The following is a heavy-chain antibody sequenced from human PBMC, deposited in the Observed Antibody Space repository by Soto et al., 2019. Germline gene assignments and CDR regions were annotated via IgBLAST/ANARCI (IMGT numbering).Heavy chain of an antibody. CDR3: ARSLKWELLTALDY. J-gene: IGHJ4*02. CDR1: GYTFTSYA. D-gene: IGHD1-26*01. V-gene: IGHV1-3*01. CDR2: INAGNGNT. Sequence: QVQLVQSGAEVKKPGASVKVSCKASGYTFTSYAMHWVRQAPGQRLEWMGWINAGNGNTKYSQKFQGRVTITRDTXXSTAYMELSSLRSADTAVYYCARSLKWELLTALDYWGQGTLVTVSS.